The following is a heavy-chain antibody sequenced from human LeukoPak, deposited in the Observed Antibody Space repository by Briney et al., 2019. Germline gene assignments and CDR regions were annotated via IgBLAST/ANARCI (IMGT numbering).Heavy chain of an antibody. D-gene: IGHD2-2*01. Sequence: ASVKVSCKASGYTFTGYYIHWVRQAPGQGLEWMGWINPNSGGTSYAQKFQGRVTMTRDTSISTAYMELSRLRSDDTAVYYCARVCSSSSCSPDYYYYYMDVWGKGTTVTVSS. V-gene: IGHV1-2*02. CDR3: ARVCSSSSCSPDYYYYYMDV. CDR1: GYTFTGYY. CDR2: INPNSGGT. J-gene: IGHJ6*03.